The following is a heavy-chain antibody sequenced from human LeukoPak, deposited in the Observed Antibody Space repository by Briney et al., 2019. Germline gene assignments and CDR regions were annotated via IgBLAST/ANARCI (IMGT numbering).Heavy chain of an antibody. CDR2: IRYDGSNK. CDR1: GFTFSSYS. J-gene: IGHJ4*02. Sequence: GGSLRLSCAASGFTFSSYSMNWVRQAPGKGLEWVAFIRYDGSNKYYADSVKGRFTISRDNSKNTLYLQMNSLRAEDTAVYYCAKEDYDSSGQYYFDYWGQGTLVTVSS. V-gene: IGHV3-30*02. CDR3: AKEDYDSSGQYYFDY. D-gene: IGHD3-22*01.